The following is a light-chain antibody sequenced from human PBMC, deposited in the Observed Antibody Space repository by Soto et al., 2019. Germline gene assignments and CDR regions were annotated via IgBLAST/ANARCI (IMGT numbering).Light chain of an antibody. J-gene: IGKJ2*01. CDR2: GVS. V-gene: IGKV3-20*01. CDR3: QQYETSVYT. CDR1: QNFRNSY. Sequence: EIVLTQSPGTLSLSPGERATLSCRASQNFRNSYLAWYQQKPGQAPSLLIYGVSARATGIPDRFSGSGSGTDFTLTISRLDPEDFAVYYCQQYETSVYTFGQGTKLEI.